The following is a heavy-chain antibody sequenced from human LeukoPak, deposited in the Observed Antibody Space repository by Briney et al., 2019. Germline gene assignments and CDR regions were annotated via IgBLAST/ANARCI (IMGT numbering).Heavy chain of an antibody. Sequence: GESLKISCKGSGYRFTSNWIGWVRQMPGKGLEWMGIIYPGDSDTRYSPSFQGQVSISADKSISTAYLHWSSLKASDTAMYCCARLHVDKTIDSWGQGTLVTVSS. J-gene: IGHJ4*02. CDR2: IYPGDSDT. CDR1: GYRFTSNW. V-gene: IGHV5-51*01. CDR3: ARLHVDKTIDS. D-gene: IGHD5-12*01.